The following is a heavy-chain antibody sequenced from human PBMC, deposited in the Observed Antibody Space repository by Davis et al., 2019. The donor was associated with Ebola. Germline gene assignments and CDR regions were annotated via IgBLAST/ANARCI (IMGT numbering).Heavy chain of an antibody. CDR1: GFTFSSYG. V-gene: IGHV3-48*02. D-gene: IGHD6-13*01. J-gene: IGHJ5*02. CDR3: ARVLAAGCGWFDP. CDR2: ISSSSSTI. Sequence: PSETLSLTCAASGFTFSSYGMNWVRQAPGKGLEWVSYISSSSSTIYYADSVKGRFTISRDNAKNSLYLQMNSLRDEDTAVYYCARVLAAGCGWFDPWGQGTLVTVSS.